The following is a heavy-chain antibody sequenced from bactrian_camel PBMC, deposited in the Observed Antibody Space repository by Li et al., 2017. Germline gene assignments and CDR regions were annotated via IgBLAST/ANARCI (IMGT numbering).Heavy chain of an antibody. CDR2: LDMDGTV. Sequence: HVQLVESGGGSVQPGGSLRLSCAPPGFPYSKFPANTYCLGWSRQAPGKERKRVAGLDMDGTVIYSSSVKGRFTISQDNTKNTVFLQMNDLKPEDTGRYFCAARRDTRAACHFTRFDYPYWGQGTQVTVS. CDR3: AARRDTRAACHFTRFDYPY. J-gene: IGHJ4*01. V-gene: IGHV3S9*01. D-gene: IGHD2*01. CDR1: GFPYSKFPANTYC.